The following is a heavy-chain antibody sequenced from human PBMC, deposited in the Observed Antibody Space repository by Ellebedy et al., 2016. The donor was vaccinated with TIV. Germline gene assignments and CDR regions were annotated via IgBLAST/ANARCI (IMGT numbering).Heavy chain of an antibody. D-gene: IGHD3-16*01. Sequence: GESLKISCAASGFTVSTNYMSWVRQAPGRGLEWVSIIYRSGGTYYAGSVKGRFTISRDISKNTLYLQMNSLRAEDTALYYCARDPGGVGPAFDIWGQGTMVIVSS. CDR1: GFTVSTNY. J-gene: IGHJ3*02. CDR2: IYRSGGT. V-gene: IGHV3-53*01. CDR3: ARDPGGVGPAFDI.